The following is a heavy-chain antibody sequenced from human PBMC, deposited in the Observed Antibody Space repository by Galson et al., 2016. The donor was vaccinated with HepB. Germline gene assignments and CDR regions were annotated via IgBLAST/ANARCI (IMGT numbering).Heavy chain of an antibody. V-gene: IGHV5-51*01. J-gene: IGHJ4*02. D-gene: IGHD1-7*01. CDR1: GYRFTTYW. Sequence: QSGAEVKKPGESLRISCKGSGYRFTTYWIGWVRQMPGKGLEWMGIVYPRDSDTKYSPSFQGQVTISADKSTSTAYLQWNSLKASDTAMYYCGRHRGQELIKEIDYWGQGMLVTVSS. CDR3: GRHRGQELIKEIDY. CDR2: VYPRDSDT.